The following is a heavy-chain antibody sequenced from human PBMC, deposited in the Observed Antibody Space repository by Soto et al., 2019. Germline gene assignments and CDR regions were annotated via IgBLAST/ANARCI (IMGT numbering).Heavy chain of an antibody. Sequence: GGSLRLSCAASGFTFSSYGMHWVRQAPGKGLEWVAVISYDGSNKYYADSVKGRFTISRDNSKNTLYLQMNSLRAEDTAVYYCARDQSTSIAAADPSYYYGMDVWGQGTTVTVSS. CDR2: ISYDGSNK. CDR3: ARDQSTSIAAADPSYYYGMDV. CDR1: GFTFSSYG. D-gene: IGHD6-13*01. J-gene: IGHJ6*02. V-gene: IGHV3-30*03.